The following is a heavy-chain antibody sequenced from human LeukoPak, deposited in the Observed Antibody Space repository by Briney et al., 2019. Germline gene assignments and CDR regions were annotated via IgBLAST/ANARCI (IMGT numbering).Heavy chain of an antibody. Sequence: GGSLRLSCAASGFTFSGYSMSRIRQAPGKGLEWVSYMDASGTTVLYADSVKGRFTISRDNAKNSLSLQMNSLRADDTALYYCARDGTFDIWGQGTMVTVSS. CDR1: GFTFSGYS. J-gene: IGHJ3*02. V-gene: IGHV3-11*04. CDR2: MDASGTTV. CDR3: ARDGTFDI. D-gene: IGHD1-26*01.